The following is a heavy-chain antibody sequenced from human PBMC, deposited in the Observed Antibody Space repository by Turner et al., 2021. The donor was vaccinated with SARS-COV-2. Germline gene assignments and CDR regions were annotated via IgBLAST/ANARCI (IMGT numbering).Heavy chain of an antibody. CDR3: AKDIRPLITSVVFDD. J-gene: IGHJ4*02. D-gene: IGHD2-21*01. CDR2: ISWDGGST. Sequence: DVHLVWSGRVVVWPGGSVRLSCPAPGFTFADYTMPWVRQAPGKGLGWVSLISWDGGSTYYAESVKVRFTIYRDNSKNYLYLQMNSLRTEDIDLYACAKDIRPLITSVVFDDWGQGTMVTVSS. V-gene: IGHV3-43*01. CDR1: GFTFADYT.